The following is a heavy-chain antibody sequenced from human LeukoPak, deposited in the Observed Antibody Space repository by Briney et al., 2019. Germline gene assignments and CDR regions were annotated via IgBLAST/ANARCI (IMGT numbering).Heavy chain of an antibody. J-gene: IGHJ1*01. CDR3: ARDRVVGATTYFQH. D-gene: IGHD1-26*01. CDR1: GFTFSSYA. Sequence: PGRSLRLSCAVSGFTFSSYAMHWVRQAPGKGLEWVAVISYDGSNKYYADSVKGRFTISRDNSKNTLYLQMNSLRAEDTAVYYCARDRVVGATTYFQHWGQGTLVTVSS. V-gene: IGHV3-30*01. CDR2: ISYDGSNK.